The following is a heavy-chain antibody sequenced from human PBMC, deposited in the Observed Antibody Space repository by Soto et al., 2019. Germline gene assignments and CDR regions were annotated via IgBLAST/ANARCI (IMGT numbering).Heavy chain of an antibody. CDR1: GFTVSSNH. CDR3: ARVRTKTETYGMDV. D-gene: IGHD1-7*01. J-gene: IGHJ6*02. CDR2: LYSGAGT. Sequence: GGSLRLSCAPSGFTVSSNHMTWVRQAPGKGLECVSVLYSGAGTYYTDSVKGRFTISRDNSRNTVYLQMNSLRVEDTAVYYCARVRTKTETYGMDVWGQGTTVTVSS. V-gene: IGHV3-53*01.